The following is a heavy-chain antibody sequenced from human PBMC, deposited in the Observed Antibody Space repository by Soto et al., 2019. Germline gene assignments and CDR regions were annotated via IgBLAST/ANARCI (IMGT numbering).Heavy chain of an antibody. D-gene: IGHD1-26*01. V-gene: IGHV1-69*01. J-gene: IGHJ6*02. Sequence: QVQLVQSGAEVKKPGSAVNVSCKASGGTFSSYAISWVRQAPGQGLEWMGGIIPIFGTANYAQKFQGRVTITADESTSTAYMELSSLRSEDTAVYYCARTPRAIVGATFYYYYYGMEVWGQGTTVTVSS. CDR3: ARTPRAIVGATFYYYYYGMEV. CDR2: IIPIFGTA. CDR1: GGTFSSYA.